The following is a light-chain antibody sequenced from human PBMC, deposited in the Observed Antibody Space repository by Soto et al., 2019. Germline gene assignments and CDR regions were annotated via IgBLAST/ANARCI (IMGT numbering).Light chain of an antibody. CDR1: QSISND. Sequence: DIQMTQSPSSLSASVGDRVTITCRASQSISNDLYWYQQKPGKAPKLLIYAASSLQGGVPSRFSGSGSGTDFTLTISSLQPEDFATYYCQQANSFPLTFGGGTKVDIK. CDR2: AAS. CDR3: QQANSFPLT. J-gene: IGKJ4*01. V-gene: IGKV1-39*01.